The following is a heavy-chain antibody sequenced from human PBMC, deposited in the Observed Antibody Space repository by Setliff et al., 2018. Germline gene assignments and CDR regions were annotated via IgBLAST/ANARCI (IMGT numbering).Heavy chain of an antibody. CDR1: GGSFSGYS. D-gene: IGHD3-10*01. Sequence: PSETLSLTCAVYGGSFSGYSWSWIRQPPGKGLEWIGKINHSGSTNYHPSLKSRVTMSVDMSKNQFSLKLSSVTAADTAVYSCARHVGIRGRGYNYYYYNMDVWGKGTTVTVSS. CDR2: INHSGST. V-gene: IGHV4-34*01. CDR3: ARHVGIRGRGYNYYYYNMDV. J-gene: IGHJ6*03.